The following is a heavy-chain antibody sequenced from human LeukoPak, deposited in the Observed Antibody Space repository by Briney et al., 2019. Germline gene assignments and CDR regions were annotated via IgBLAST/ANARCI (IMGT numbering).Heavy chain of an antibody. CDR2: LSHTGRA. CDR3: ARGTDITSISGYYSFVY. Sequence: SDTLSLTYTVSCGSITVYYWTWIRQPAGKGLECIGRLSHTGRAYYNPSLERRLPISLDPSNNQFSLKVPSVPAADPAGYYCARGTDITSISGYYSFVYWGQGTLVSVSS. D-gene: IGHD5-12*01. J-gene: IGHJ4*02. V-gene: IGHV4-4*07. CDR1: CGSITVYY.